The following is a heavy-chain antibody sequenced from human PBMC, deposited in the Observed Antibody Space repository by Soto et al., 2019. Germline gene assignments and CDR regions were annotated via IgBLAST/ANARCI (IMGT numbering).Heavy chain of an antibody. CDR1: GFTFSDYY. V-gene: IGHV3-11*01. CDR3: AKDPPSRGVILNWFDP. J-gene: IGHJ5*02. Sequence: GGSLRLSCAASGFTFSDYYMSWIRQAPGKGLEWVSYISSSGSTIYYADSVKGRFTISRDNAKNSLYLQMNSLRAEDTAVYYCAKDPPSRGVILNWFDPWGQGTLVTVSS. CDR2: ISSSGSTI. D-gene: IGHD3-10*01.